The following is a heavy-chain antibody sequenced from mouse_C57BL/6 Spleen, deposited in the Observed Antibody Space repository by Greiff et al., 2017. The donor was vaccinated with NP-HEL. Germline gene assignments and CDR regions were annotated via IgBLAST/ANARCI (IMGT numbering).Heavy chain of an antibody. Sequence: VQLKESGPGLVQPSQSLSITCTVSGFSLTSYGVHWVRQSPGKGLEWLGVIWRGGSTDYNAAFMSRLSITKDNSKSQVFFKMNSLQADDTAIYYCAKSTTVGHYYAMDYWGQGTSVTVSS. CDR3: AKSTTVGHYYAMDY. V-gene: IGHV2-5*01. D-gene: IGHD1-1*01. CDR2: IWRGGST. J-gene: IGHJ4*01. CDR1: GFSLTSYG.